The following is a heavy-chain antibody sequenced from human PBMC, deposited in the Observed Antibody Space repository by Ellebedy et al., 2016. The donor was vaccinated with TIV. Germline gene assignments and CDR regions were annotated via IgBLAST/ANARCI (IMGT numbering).Heavy chain of an antibody. CDR2: IGVHNGHV. Sequence: AASVKVSCKASGYTFTSYGISWVRQAPGQGLEWMGWIGVHNGHVNYAQKLQGRVTMTTDTSTTTAYMELRSLRSDDMAVYYWARDWWAPWVFEYWGQGTLVTVSS. J-gene: IGHJ4*02. V-gene: IGHV1-18*03. CDR1: GYTFTSYG. D-gene: IGHD2-15*01. CDR3: ARDWWAPWVFEY.